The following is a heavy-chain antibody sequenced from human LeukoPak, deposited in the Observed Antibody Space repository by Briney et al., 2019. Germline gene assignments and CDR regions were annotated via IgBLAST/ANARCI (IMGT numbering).Heavy chain of an antibody. CDR3: ARDLWHDYGDYGFIGWFDP. Sequence: ASVKVSCKASGYTFTSYGISWVRQAPGQGLEWMGWISAYNGNTNYAQELQGRVTMTTDTSTSTAYMELRSLRSDDTAVYYCARDLWHDYGDYGFIGWFDPWGQGTLVTVSS. J-gene: IGHJ5*02. D-gene: IGHD4-17*01. CDR1: GYTFTSYG. CDR2: ISAYNGNT. V-gene: IGHV1-18*01.